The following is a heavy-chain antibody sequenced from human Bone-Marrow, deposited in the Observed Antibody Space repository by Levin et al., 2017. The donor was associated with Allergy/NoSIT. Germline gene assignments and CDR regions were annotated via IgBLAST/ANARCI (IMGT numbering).Heavy chain of an antibody. CDR2: IYSGGST. D-gene: IGHD3-22*01. CDR1: GFTVSSNY. Sequence: GGSLRLSCAASGFTVSSNYMSWVRQAPGKGLEWVSVIYSGGSTYYADSVKGRFTISRDNSKNTLYLQMNSLRAEDTAVYYCARDRDSSGYPHNAFDIWGQGTMVTVSS. V-gene: IGHV3-53*01. CDR3: ARDRDSSGYPHNAFDI. J-gene: IGHJ3*02.